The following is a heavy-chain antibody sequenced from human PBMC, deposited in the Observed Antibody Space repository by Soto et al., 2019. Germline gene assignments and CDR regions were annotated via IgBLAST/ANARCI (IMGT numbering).Heavy chain of an antibody. Sequence: QVQLQESGPGLVKPSQTLSLTCAVSGASINSDTYSWSWIRQLPGKGLEWIGYIYDSGSTYYNPSLKSRVTNSEDTSNNRVSLKLNSVTAADTAVYYCARTVVPTSVDYYYYYMDVWGKGTRVTVS. CDR3: ARTVVPTSVDYYYYYMDV. CDR1: GASINSDTYS. V-gene: IGHV4-31*11. D-gene: IGHD2-2*01. CDR2: IYDSGST. J-gene: IGHJ6*03.